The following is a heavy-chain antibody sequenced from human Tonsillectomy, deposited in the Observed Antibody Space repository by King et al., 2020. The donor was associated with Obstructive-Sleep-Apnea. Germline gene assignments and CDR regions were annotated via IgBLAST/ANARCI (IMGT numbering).Heavy chain of an antibody. CDR3: AGKSDYYDGMDG. CDR2: IVVGSGDT. V-gene: IGHV1-58*02. CDR1: EFSLTTFP. J-gene: IGHJ6*02. Sequence: QLVQSGPEVKKPGTSVKVSCKASEFSLTTFPMQWVRQARGQRPEWIGWIVVGSGDTNYAQKFQERVTFTRDMSTSTVYMELSSLRSEDTAVDYCAGKSDYYDGMDGWGQGTTVIVS.